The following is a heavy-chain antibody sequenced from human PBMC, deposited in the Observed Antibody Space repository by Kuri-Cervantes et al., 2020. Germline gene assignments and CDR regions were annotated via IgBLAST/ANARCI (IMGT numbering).Heavy chain of an antibody. CDR1: GGTFSSFA. D-gene: IGHD2-21*01. Sequence: SVKVSCKASGGTFSSFAISWVRQAPGQGLEWMGGIIPIFGTANHAQKFQGRVTITADESTSTAYMELSSLRSEDTAVYYCTLNSARPAVDYWGQGTLVTVSS. CDR3: TLNSARPAVDY. CDR2: IIPIFGTA. J-gene: IGHJ4*02. V-gene: IGHV1-69*13.